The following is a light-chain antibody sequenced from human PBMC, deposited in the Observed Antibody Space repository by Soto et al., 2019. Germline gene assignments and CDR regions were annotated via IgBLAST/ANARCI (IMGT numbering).Light chain of an antibody. Sequence: QSVLTQPPSASGSPGQSVTISCTGTKNDIGVYDFVSWYQHHPGKAPRLIIYNDLQRPSGVPDRFSGSRSGSSASLVIVGLQSEDEADYYCAAWDHSLQGWVFGGGTKLTVL. CDR2: NDL. V-gene: IGLV2-8*01. CDR1: KNDIGVYDF. J-gene: IGLJ3*02. CDR3: AAWDHSLQGWV.